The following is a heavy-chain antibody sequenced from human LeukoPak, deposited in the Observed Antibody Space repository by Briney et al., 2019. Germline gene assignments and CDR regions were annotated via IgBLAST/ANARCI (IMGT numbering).Heavy chain of an antibody. CDR1: GFSFNSYW. J-gene: IGHJ4*02. Sequence: PGGSLRLSCAASGFSFNSYWMTWVRQAPGKGLEWVANIKEDGSEENYVDSVEGRFTISRDNAKNSLFLQMNSLRAEDTAVYYRARDKRGHHYWGQGTLVTVSS. CDR3: ARDKRGHHY. D-gene: IGHD2-15*01. CDR2: IKEDGSEE. V-gene: IGHV3-7*01.